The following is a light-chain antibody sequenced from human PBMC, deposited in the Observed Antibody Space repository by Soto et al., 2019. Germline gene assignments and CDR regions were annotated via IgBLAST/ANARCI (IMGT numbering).Light chain of an antibody. V-gene: IGKV1-17*01. Sequence: DLQMTQSPSSLSASVGDRVTITCRASQGIGIYLGWFQQKPGKPPKRLIYAASTLEGGVPSRFSGSGSGAEFTLTISSLQPEDFATSYCLQHNTYPHSFGQGTKLEIK. J-gene: IGKJ2*03. CDR1: QGIGIY. CDR2: AAS. CDR3: LQHNTYPHS.